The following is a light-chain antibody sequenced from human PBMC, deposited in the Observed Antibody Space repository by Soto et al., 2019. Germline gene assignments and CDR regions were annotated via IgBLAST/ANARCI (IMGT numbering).Light chain of an antibody. CDR2: GAP. CDR3: QQHGTSPIT. CDR1: QSVSSN. J-gene: IGKJ5*01. V-gene: IGKV3-15*01. Sequence: EIVMTQSPATLSVSPGERATLSCRASQSVSSNLAWYQQKPGQAPRLLIYGAPTRATGIPARFSGSGSGTEFTLTISRLEPEDFAVYYCQQHGTSPITFGQGTRLEIK.